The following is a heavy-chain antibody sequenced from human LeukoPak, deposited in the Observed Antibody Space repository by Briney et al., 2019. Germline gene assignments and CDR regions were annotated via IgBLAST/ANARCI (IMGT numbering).Heavy chain of an antibody. J-gene: IGHJ4*02. CDR2: INHSGST. D-gene: IGHD1-26*01. CDR1: GGSFSGYY. V-gene: IGHV4-34*01. Sequence: SETLSLTCAVYGGSFSGYYWSWIRQPPGKGLEWIGEINHSGSTNYNPSLKSRVTISVDTSKNQFSLKLSSVTAADTAVYYCARYSGSHPAPYYFDYWGQGTLVTVSS. CDR3: ARYSGSHPAPYYFDY.